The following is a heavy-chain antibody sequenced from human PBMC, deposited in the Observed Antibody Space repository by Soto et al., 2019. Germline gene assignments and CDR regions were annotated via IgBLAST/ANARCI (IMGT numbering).Heavy chain of an antibody. CDR2: IYHSGST. J-gene: IGHJ6*02. Sequence: QVQLQESGPGLVKPSGTLSPTCAVSGGSICSSNWWSWVRQPPGKGLEWIGEIYHSGSTNYNPSLKSRVTISVDKSKNQFSLKLSSVTAADTAVYYCASVRGGYYYAMDFWGQGTTVTVSS. CDR1: GGSICSSNW. D-gene: IGHD3-10*02. CDR3: ASVRGGYYYAMDF. V-gene: IGHV4-4*02.